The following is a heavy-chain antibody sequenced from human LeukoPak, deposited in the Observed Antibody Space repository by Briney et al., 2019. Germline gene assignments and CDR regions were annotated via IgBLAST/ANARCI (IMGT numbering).Heavy chain of an antibody. CDR1: GGSISSRSYY. CDR3: ANNYNFDY. D-gene: IGHD4-11*01. J-gene: IGHJ4*02. CDR2: IYYSGST. V-gene: IGHV4-39*01. Sequence: SETLSLTCTVFGGSISSRSYYWGWIRQPPGKGLEYIGNIYYSGSTYQNPSLKSRVTISVDTSKHQLSLKLSSVTAADTAVYYCANNYNFDYWGQGTLVTVSS.